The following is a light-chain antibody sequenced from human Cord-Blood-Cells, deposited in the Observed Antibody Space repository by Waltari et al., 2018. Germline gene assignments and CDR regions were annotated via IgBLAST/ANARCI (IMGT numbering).Light chain of an antibody. CDR1: SSDGGGYNY. Sequence: QSALTQPASVSGSPGQSITIPCTGTSSDGGGYNYASWYQQPPGKAPKLMIYDVRNRPSGVSNRFSGSKSGNTASRTISGLQAEDEADYYCSSYTSSSRVFGGGTKLTVL. V-gene: IGLV2-14*01. J-gene: IGLJ3*02. CDR2: DVR. CDR3: SSYTSSSRV.